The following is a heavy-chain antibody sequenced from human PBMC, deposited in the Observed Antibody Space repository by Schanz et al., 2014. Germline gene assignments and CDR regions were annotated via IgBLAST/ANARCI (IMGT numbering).Heavy chain of an antibody. CDR3: ARPALWFGDNCFDP. Sequence: EVQLLESGGGLVKPGGSLRLSCAASGFTFSAYAMTWVRQIPGKGLEWVSAISGSGGSTYYADSVKGRFTISRDNSKNTLYLQMNSLRAEDTAVYYCARPALWFGDNCFDPWGQGTLVTVSS. J-gene: IGHJ5*02. D-gene: IGHD3-10*01. V-gene: IGHV3-23*01. CDR1: GFTFSAYA. CDR2: ISGSGGST.